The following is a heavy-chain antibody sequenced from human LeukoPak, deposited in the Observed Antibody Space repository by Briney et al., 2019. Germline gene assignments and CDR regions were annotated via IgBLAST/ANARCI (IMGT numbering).Heavy chain of an antibody. CDR2: VNWNGGST. J-gene: IGHJ4*02. V-gene: IGHV3-20*04. CDR3: ARVNDGSFWSGYYGFDY. D-gene: IGHD3-3*01. Sequence: GGSLRLSCAASGFSFDDYGMSWVRQAPGKGLEWVSGVNWNGGSTGYADSVKGRFTISRDNAKNSLYLQMNSLRAEDTAVYYCARVNDGSFWSGYYGFDYWGQGTLVTVSS. CDR1: GFSFDDYG.